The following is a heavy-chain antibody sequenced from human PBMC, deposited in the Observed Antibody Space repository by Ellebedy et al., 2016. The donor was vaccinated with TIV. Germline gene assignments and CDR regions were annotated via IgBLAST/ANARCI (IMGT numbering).Heavy chain of an antibody. Sequence: AASVTVSCKASGFTFTRYGINWVRQAPGQGLEWMGWISGYSGNTDYAQKFQGRVTMTTDPGTNTGYMELTSLTSGDTAVYYCARGSGPNWLDPWGQGTLVTVSS. V-gene: IGHV1-18*04. CDR3: ARGSGPNWLDP. CDR2: ISGYSGNT. D-gene: IGHD6-19*01. CDR1: GFTFTRYG. J-gene: IGHJ5*01.